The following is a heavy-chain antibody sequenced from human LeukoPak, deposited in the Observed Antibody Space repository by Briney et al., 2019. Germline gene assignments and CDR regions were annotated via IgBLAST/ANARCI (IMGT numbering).Heavy chain of an antibody. Sequence: ASVKVSCKASGYTFTSYGISWVRQAPGQGLKWMGWISAYNGNTNYAQNLQGRVTMTTETSTSTAYMDLRSLRSDDTAVYYCARPLYYDSTGYHQYYFDHWGQGTLVTVSS. J-gene: IGHJ4*02. D-gene: IGHD3-22*01. CDR2: ISAYNGNT. V-gene: IGHV1-18*01. CDR3: ARPLYYDSTGYHQYYFDH. CDR1: GYTFTSYG.